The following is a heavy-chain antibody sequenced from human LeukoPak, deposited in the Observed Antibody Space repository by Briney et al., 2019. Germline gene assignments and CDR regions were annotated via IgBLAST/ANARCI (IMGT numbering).Heavy chain of an antibody. CDR3: ARLYCSSTSCYKGYYGMDV. CDR2: ISSSSYI. V-gene: IGHV3-21*01. Sequence: GGSLRLSCAASGFTFSSYSMNWVRQAPGKGLEWVSSISSSSYIYYADSVKGRFTISRDNAKNSLYLQMNSLRAEDTAVYYCARLYCSSTSCYKGYYGMDVWGQGTTVTVSS. D-gene: IGHD2-2*02. CDR1: GFTFSSYS. J-gene: IGHJ6*02.